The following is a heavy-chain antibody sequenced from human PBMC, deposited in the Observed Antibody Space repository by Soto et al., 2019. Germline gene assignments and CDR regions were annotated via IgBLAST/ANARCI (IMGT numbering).Heavy chain of an antibody. CDR3: ARDLYPLAYYFDY. J-gene: IGHJ4*02. CDR2: ISGHNGNT. CDR1: GYTFTNHG. Sequence: QVQRVQSGAEVKKPGASVKVSCKDSGYTFTNHGISWVRQAPGQGLEWLGWISGHNGNTKYAQRLQGRVTMTTDTSTSTAYMELRSLKSDDTAVYYCARDLYPLAYYFDYWGQGTLVTVSS. V-gene: IGHV1-18*01.